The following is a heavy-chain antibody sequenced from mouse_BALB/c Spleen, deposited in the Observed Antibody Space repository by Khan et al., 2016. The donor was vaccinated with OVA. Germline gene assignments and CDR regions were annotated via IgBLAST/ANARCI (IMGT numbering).Heavy chain of an antibody. CDR1: GFTFSSYY. V-gene: IGHV5-6-2*01. CDR2: ITNNGGKI. J-gene: IGHJ3*01. CDR3: TRNYGYDGEFAY. D-gene: IGHD2-2*01. Sequence: LVESGGGLVKLGGSLKLSCAASGFTFSSYYMSWVRQTPEKRLELVAAITNNGGKIYYPDTVKGRFTISRDHANYTLYMKLNSLKSEDTSMYYSTRNYGYDGEFAYRGQGTLGTVSA.